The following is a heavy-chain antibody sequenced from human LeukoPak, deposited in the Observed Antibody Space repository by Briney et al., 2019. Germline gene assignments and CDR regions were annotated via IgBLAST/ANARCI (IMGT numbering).Heavy chain of an antibody. D-gene: IGHD4/OR15-4a*01. V-gene: IGHV3-21*01. CDR3: VRIPNGANFPNWFDP. CDR1: GFTFSNYN. Sequence: GGSLRLSCAASGFTFSNYNMNWVRQAPGKGLEWVSSITSTGTYIYYAESLKGRFTISRDNAKNSLYLQMNSLRVEDTAIYYCVRIPNGANFPNWFDPWGQGTLVTVSS. CDR2: ITSTGTYI. J-gene: IGHJ5*02.